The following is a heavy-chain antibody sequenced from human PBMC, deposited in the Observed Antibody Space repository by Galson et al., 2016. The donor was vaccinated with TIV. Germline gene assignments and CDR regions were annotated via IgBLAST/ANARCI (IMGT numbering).Heavy chain of an antibody. CDR3: TRDEPSYNYVLDV. D-gene: IGHD1-14*01. J-gene: IGHJ6*02. Sequence: SLRLSCAAFGFTFSRYYMHWVRQAPGKGLVWVSRISSDGSSTLYADSVKGRFTISRDNAKNTLYLQMSSLRAEDTALYYCTRDEPSYNYVLDVWGQGTTVTVSS. V-gene: IGHV3-74*01. CDR1: GFTFSRYY. CDR2: ISSDGSST.